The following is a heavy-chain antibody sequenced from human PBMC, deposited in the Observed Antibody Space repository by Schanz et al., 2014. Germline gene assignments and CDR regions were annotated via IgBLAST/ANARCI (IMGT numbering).Heavy chain of an antibody. J-gene: IGHJ3*01. CDR2: ISSTGIHT. Sequence: PGGSLRLSCASSGFTFGENYMHWIRQAPGKGLEWVSVISSTGIHTDYAESVKGRFTISRDNAKNSLFLQMNSLRAEDTAVYYCARGREVVAKIFDVWGQGTMVTVSS. CDR1: GFTFGENY. D-gene: IGHD3-22*01. V-gene: IGHV3-11*06. CDR3: ARGREVVAKIFDV.